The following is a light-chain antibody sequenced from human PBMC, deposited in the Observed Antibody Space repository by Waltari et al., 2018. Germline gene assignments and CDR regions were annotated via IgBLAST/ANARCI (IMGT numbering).Light chain of an antibody. CDR1: SSDVGGYNY. Sequence: QSALTQPASVSGSPGQSITISCTGTSSDVGGYNYVSWYQQHPGKAPKLMIYDVSKRPSGVSNRFSGSKSGNTASLTISGLRAEDEADYYCSSYTSSRVFGGGTKLTVL. V-gene: IGLV2-14*01. CDR2: DVS. CDR3: SSYTSSRV. J-gene: IGLJ3*02.